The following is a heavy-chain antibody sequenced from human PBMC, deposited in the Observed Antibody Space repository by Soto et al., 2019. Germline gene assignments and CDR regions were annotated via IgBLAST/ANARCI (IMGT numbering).Heavy chain of an antibody. CDR1: GFTFSSYE. CDR3: ARGGYCSGGSCYSYFGGYYYYGMDV. V-gene: IGHV3-48*03. J-gene: IGHJ6*02. CDR2: ISSSGSTI. D-gene: IGHD2-15*01. Sequence: PGGSLRLSCAASGFTFSSYEMNWVRQAPGKGLEWVPYISSSGSTIYYADSVKGRFTISRDNAKNSLYLQMNSLRAEDTAVYYCARGGYCSGGSCYSYFGGYYYYGMDVWGQGTTVTVSS.